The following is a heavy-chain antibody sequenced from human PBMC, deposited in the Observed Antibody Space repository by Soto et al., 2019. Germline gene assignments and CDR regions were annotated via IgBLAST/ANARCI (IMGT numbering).Heavy chain of an antibody. J-gene: IGHJ4*02. D-gene: IGHD3-3*01. CDR1: GFAFSDAS. CDR2: IKTKSSGGTT. CDR3: TPLASGHYGYDF. V-gene: IGHV3-15*01. Sequence: DVQLVESGGDLVKPGGSLRLSCAASGFAFSDASMSWVRQAPGKGLEWVGRIKTKSSGGTTDYAAPVKGRFTISRDDLKNTVSLQMDSVKAEDTAVYPCTPLASGHYGYDFWGQGTLGTVSS.